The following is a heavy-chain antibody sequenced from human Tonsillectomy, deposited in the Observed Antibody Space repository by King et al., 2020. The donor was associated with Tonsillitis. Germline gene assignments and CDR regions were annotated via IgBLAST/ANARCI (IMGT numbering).Heavy chain of an antibody. CDR2: ISWNSGII. D-gene: IGHD1-26*01. V-gene: IGHV3-9*01. CDR3: SKDGGSYYGYFDL. CDR1: GFTFDDYA. J-gene: IGHJ2*01. Sequence: VQLVESGGGLVQPGRSLRLSCAASGFTFDDYAMHWVRQAPGKGLEWVSGISWNSGIIGYADSVKGRFTISRDSAENSLYLQMNSLRAEDTALYYCSKDGGSYYGYFDLWGRGTLVTVSS.